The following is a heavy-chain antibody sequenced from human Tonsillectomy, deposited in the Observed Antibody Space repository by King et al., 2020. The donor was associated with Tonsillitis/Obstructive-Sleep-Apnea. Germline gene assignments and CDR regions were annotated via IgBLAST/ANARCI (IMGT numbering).Heavy chain of an antibody. J-gene: IGHJ4*02. CDR1: GFTFSSYG. D-gene: IGHD3-3*01. CDR3: AGDDPAAGGRITIFGVGIDF. Sequence: VQLVESGGGVVQPGRSLRLSCAASGFTFSSYGMHWVRQAPGKGLEWVAFIWYAGSKKYYADSVKGRFIISRDNSKNTLYLQMNSLRAEDTAVYYCAGDDPAAGGRITIFGVGIDFWGQGTLVTVSS. V-gene: IGHV3-33*01. CDR2: IWYAGSKK.